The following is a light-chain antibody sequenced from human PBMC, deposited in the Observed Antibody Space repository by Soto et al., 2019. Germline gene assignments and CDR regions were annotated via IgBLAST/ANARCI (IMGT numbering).Light chain of an antibody. CDR3: QQSYSTLWT. CDR2: AAS. J-gene: IGKJ1*01. CDR1: QNIGTS. Sequence: DIQMTQSPSSLSASVGDRVTITCRASQNIGTSLNWYQQKPGKAPKLLLYAASSLQSGVPSTFSGSGSGTDFTLTISSLQPEDFATYYCQQSYSTLWTFGQATKVDIK. V-gene: IGKV1-39*01.